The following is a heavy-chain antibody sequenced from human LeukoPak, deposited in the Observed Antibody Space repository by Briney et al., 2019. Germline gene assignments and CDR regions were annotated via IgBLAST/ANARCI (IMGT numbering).Heavy chain of an antibody. Sequence: PGGSLKLSWAASGFNFSNYSMGRGPQGSGEGPGLGPAISGSGGSTYYADSVKGRFTISRDNSKNTLYLQMNSLRAEDTAVYYCAKAYCSSTSCYVDYWGQGTLVTVSS. CDR3: AKAYCSSTSCYVDY. V-gene: IGHV3-23*01. CDR1: GFNFSNYS. D-gene: IGHD2-2*01. CDR2: ISGSGGST. J-gene: IGHJ4*02.